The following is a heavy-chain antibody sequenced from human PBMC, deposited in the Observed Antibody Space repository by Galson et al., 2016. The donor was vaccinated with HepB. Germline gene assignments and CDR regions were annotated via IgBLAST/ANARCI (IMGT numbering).Heavy chain of an antibody. CDR3: ATGSKATRRGFNP. V-gene: IGHV3-53*01. J-gene: IGHJ5*02. CDR1: GITVSSSY. Sequence: SLRLSCAASGITVSSSYMIWVRQAPGKGLEWVSVIDIGGTTHYADSVKGRFTISRDNSKNALYLQMNSLRAEDTALYYCATGSKATRRGFNPWGQGTLVTVSS. CDR2: IDIGGTT. D-gene: IGHD6-6*01.